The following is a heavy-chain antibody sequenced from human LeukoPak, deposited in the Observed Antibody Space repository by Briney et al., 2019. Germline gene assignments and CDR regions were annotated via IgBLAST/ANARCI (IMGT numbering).Heavy chain of an antibody. CDR1: AGSISSSSYY. V-gene: IGHV4-39*07. Sequence: SETLSLTCTVSAGSISSSSYYWGWIRQPPGKGLEWIGSIYYSGSTYYNPSLKSRVTISVDTSKNQFSLKLSSVAAADTAVYYCARVVSDYGDYAGHSDYWGQGTLVTVSS. D-gene: IGHD4-17*01. J-gene: IGHJ4*02. CDR2: IYYSGST. CDR3: ARVVSDYGDYAGHSDY.